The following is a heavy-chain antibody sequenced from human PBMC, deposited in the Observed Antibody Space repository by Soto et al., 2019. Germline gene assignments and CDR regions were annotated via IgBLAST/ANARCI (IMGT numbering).Heavy chain of an antibody. Sequence: QVQLVQSGAEVKKPGASVKVSCKASGYTFTSYDINWVRQATGQGLEWMGWMNPNSGNTGYAQKFQGRVTMTRNTSISTAYMELSSLRSEDTAVYYCARVRSQLRYFDWLFPSDYYYYMDVWGKGTTVTVSS. CDR1: GYTFTSYD. CDR2: MNPNSGNT. V-gene: IGHV1-8*01. CDR3: ARVRSQLRYFDWLFPSDYYYYMDV. D-gene: IGHD3-9*01. J-gene: IGHJ6*03.